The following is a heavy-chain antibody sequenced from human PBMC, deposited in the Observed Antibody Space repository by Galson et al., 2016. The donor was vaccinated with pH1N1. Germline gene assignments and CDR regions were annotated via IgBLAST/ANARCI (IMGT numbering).Heavy chain of an antibody. CDR3: ARDGIAAAGILRDQYYFDY. D-gene: IGHD6-13*01. CDR2: TYYRSKWYN. CDR1: GDSVSSNSAA. J-gene: IGHJ4*02. Sequence: CAISGDSVSSNSAAWNWIRQSPSRGLEWLGRTYYRSKWYNDYAVSVKSRITINPDTSKNQFSLQLNSVTPEDTAVYYCARDGIAAAGILRDQYYFDYWGQGTLVTVSS. V-gene: IGHV6-1*01.